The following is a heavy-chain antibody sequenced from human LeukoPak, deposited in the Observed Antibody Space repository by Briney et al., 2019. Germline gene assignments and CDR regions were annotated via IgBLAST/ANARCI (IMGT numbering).Heavy chain of an antibody. CDR3: ARASYYYDSSGGYAFDI. CDR1: GFAFSSYA. J-gene: IGHJ3*02. CDR2: ISGSGGST. D-gene: IGHD3-22*01. V-gene: IGHV3-23*01. Sequence: GGSLRLSCAASGFAFSSYAMSWVRQAPGKGLEWVSAISGSGGSTYYADSVKGRFTISRDNSKNTLYLQMNSLRAEDTALFYCARASYYYDSSGGYAFDIRGQGTMVTVSS.